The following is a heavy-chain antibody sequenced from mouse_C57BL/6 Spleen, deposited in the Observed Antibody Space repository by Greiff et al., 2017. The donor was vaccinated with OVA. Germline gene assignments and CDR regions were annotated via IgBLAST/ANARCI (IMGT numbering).Heavy chain of an antibody. CDR3: AREMYWRYFDV. Sequence: QVQLQQPGAELVKPGASVKLSCKASGYTFTSYWMHWVKQRPGQGLEWIGMIHPNSGSTNYNEKFKSKATLTVDKSSSTAYMQLSSLTSEDSAVDYCAREMYWRYFDVWGTGTTVTVSS. V-gene: IGHV1-64*01. J-gene: IGHJ1*03. CDR1: GYTFTSYW. CDR2: IHPNSGST.